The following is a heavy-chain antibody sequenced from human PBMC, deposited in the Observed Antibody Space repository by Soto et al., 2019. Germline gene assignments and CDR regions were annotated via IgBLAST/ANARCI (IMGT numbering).Heavy chain of an antibody. Sequence: SETLPLTCTVSGGSISSYYWSWIRQPPGKGLEWIGYIYYSGSTNYNPSLKSRVTISVDTSKNQFSLKLSSVTAADTAVYYCARHGGDIAVVPAAIGRFDPWGQGTLVTVSS. CDR1: GGSISSYY. CDR3: ARHGGDIAVVPAAIGRFDP. D-gene: IGHD2-2*01. V-gene: IGHV4-59*08. J-gene: IGHJ5*02. CDR2: IYYSGST.